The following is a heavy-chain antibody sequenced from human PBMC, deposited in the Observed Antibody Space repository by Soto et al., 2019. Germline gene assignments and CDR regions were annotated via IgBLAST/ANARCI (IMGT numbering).Heavy chain of an antibody. CDR3: ARAEDSSSWVYFDY. CDR2: TYYRAKWYN. J-gene: IGHJ4*02. Sequence: SQTLSLPCAISGDSVSSNSAAWNWIRQSPSRGLEWLGRTYYRAKWYNDYAVSVKSRITINPDTSKNQFSLQLNSVTPEDTAVYYCARAEDSSSWVYFDYWGQGTLVTVSS. D-gene: IGHD6-13*01. CDR1: GDSVSSNSAA. V-gene: IGHV6-1*01.